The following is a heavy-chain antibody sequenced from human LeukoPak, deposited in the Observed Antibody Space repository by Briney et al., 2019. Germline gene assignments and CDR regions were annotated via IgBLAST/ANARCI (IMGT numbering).Heavy chain of an antibody. J-gene: IGHJ4*02. CDR3: AKGTYSSSWSGSDY. V-gene: IGHV3-9*03. D-gene: IGHD6-13*01. Sequence: GGSLRLSCAASGFTFDDYAMHWVRQAPGKGLEWVSGISWNSGNIGYADSVKGRFTISRDNSKNSLYLQMNSLRAEDMALYYCAKGTYSSSWSGSDYWGQGTLVTVSS. CDR2: ISWNSGNI. CDR1: GFTFDDYA.